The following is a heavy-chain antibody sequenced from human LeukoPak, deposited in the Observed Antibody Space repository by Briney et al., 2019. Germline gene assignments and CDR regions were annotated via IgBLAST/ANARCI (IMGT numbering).Heavy chain of an antibody. CDR2: MNPISGNT. CDR3: VRAAKCSGGGCDSKEYVYYFDY. V-gene: IGHV1-8*03. J-gene: IGHJ4*02. D-gene: IGHD6-25*01. Sequence: ASVKVSCKASGYTFISHDINWVRQATGQGLEWMGWMNPISGNTGFAQKFQGRVTITRDTSISTAYMEVSSLRSDDTAVYFCVRAAKCSGGGCDSKEYVYYFDYWGQGTLVTVSS. CDR1: GYTFISHD.